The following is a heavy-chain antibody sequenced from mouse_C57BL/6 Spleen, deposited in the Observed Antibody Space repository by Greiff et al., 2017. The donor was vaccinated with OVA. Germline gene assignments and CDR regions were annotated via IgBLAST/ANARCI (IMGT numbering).Heavy chain of an antibody. CDR3: ARKGGYDYGAWFAY. CDR1: GYTFTSYW. Sequence: QVQLQQPGAELVKPGASVKMSCKASGYTFTSYWITWVKQRPGQGLEWIGDIYPGSGSTNYNEKFKSKATLTVDTSSSTAYMQLSSLTSEDSAVYYWARKGGYDYGAWFAYWGQGTLVTVSA. J-gene: IGHJ3*01. D-gene: IGHD2-4*01. V-gene: IGHV1-55*01. CDR2: IYPGSGST.